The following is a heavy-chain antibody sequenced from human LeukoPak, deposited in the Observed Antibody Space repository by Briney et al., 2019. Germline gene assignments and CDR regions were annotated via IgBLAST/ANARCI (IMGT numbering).Heavy chain of an antibody. J-gene: IGHJ4*02. CDR3: AKDLREKGQWLGPNYFDY. CDR2: ISGSGGST. D-gene: IGHD6-19*01. CDR1: GFTFSSYA. Sequence: GGSLRLSCAASGFTFSSYAMSWVRQAPGKGLEWVSAISGSGGSTYYADSVKGRFTISRDNSKNTLDLQMNSLRAEDTAVYYCAKDLREKGQWLGPNYFDYWGQGTLVTVSS. V-gene: IGHV3-23*01.